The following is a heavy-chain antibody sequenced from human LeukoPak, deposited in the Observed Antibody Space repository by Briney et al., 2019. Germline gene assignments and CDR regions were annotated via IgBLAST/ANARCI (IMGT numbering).Heavy chain of an antibody. J-gene: IGHJ5*02. CDR2: INHRGST. CDR1: GGSFSGYY. Sequence: SETLSLTCVVYGGSFSGYYWSWIRQSPGKGLEWIGEINHRGSTNYNPSLKRRVTISLDTSKNQFSLKLSSVTAADTAVYYCARDGVGATPYNWFDPWGQGTLVTVSS. D-gene: IGHD1-26*01. CDR3: ARDGVGATPYNWFDP. V-gene: IGHV4-34*01.